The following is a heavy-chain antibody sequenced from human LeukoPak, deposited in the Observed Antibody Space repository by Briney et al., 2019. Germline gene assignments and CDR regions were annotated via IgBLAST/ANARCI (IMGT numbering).Heavy chain of an antibody. Sequence: PGGSLRLSCAASGFTFSSYGMHWVRQAPGKGLEWVAFIRYDGSTKYCADSVKGRFTVSGDNSKNTLYLQMNSLRAEDTAVYYCAKGRSSSWSDYWGQATLVTISS. CDR1: GFTFSSYG. V-gene: IGHV3-30*02. D-gene: IGHD6-13*01. J-gene: IGHJ4*02. CDR3: AKGRSSSWSDY. CDR2: IRYDGSTK.